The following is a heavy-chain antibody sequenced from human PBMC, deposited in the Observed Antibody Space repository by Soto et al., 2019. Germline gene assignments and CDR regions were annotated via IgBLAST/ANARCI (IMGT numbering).Heavy chain of an antibody. Sequence: SETLSLTCAVYGGSFSGYYWSWIRQPPGKGLEWIGEINHSGSTNYNPSLKSRVTISVDTSKNQFSLKLSSVTAADTAVYYCARVPPGIAAAGFYWFDPWGQGTLVTVSS. CDR1: GGSFSGYY. CDR2: INHSGST. D-gene: IGHD6-13*01. J-gene: IGHJ5*02. V-gene: IGHV4-34*01. CDR3: ARVPPGIAAAGFYWFDP.